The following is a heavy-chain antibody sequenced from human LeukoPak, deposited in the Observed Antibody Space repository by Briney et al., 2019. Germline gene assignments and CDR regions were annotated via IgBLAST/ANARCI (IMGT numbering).Heavy chain of an antibody. Sequence: PGGSLRLSCAASGFTFSSYAMSWVRQAPGKGLEWVSAISGSGGSTYYADSVKGRFTISRDNSKNTLYLQMNSLRAEDTAVYYCAKDLTYYYGSGSLRRYYYYYGMDVWGQGTTVTVSS. CDR3: AKDLTYYYGSGSLRRYYYYYGMDV. CDR2: ISGSGGST. J-gene: IGHJ6*02. V-gene: IGHV3-23*01. D-gene: IGHD3-10*01. CDR1: GFTFSSYA.